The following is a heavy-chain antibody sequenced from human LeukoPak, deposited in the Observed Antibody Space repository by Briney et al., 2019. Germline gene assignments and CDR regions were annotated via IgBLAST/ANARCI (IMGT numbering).Heavy chain of an antibody. CDR2: ISWNSGSI. CDR3: AKEGGRFTMIVLVTYFDY. Sequence: GGSLRLSCAASGFTFDDYAMHWVRQAPGKGLEWVSGISWNSGSIGYADSVKGRFTISRDNAKNSLYLQMNSLRAEDVALYYCAKEGGRFTMIVLVTYFDYWGQGTLVTVSS. J-gene: IGHJ4*02. D-gene: IGHD3-22*01. CDR1: GFTFDDYA. V-gene: IGHV3-9*03.